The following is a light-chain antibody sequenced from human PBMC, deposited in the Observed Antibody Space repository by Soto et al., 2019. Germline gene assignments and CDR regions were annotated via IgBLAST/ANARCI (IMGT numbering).Light chain of an antibody. V-gene: IGKV3-20*01. CDR1: QTVRNNY. Sequence: VLTQAPGTLSLSPGERATLSCRASQTVRNNYLAWYQQKTGQAPRLLIYDESSRATGIPDRFSGGGSGTDLNLTISRLEPEDFAVYYCQQFSSYPLTCGGGTKVDIK. J-gene: IGKJ4*01. CDR2: DES. CDR3: QQFSSYPLT.